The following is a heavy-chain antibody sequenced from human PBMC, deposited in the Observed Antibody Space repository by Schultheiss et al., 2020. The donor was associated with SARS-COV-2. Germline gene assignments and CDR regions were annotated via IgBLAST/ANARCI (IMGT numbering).Heavy chain of an antibody. CDR3: ARGGPIVATIHSGSSFDY. D-gene: IGHD5-12*01. CDR1: EFTFSTYN. J-gene: IGHJ4*02. V-gene: IGHV3-48*02. CDR2: ISSSSSTI. Sequence: GESLKISCAASEFTFSTYNMNWVRQAPGKGLEWVSYISSSSSTIYYADSVKGRFTISRDNAKNSLYLQMNSLRDEDTAVYYCARGGPIVATIHSGSSFDYWGQGTLVTVSS.